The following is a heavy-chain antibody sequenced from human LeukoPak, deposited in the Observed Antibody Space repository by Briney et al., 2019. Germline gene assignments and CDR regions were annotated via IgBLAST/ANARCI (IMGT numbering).Heavy chain of an antibody. J-gene: IGHJ4*02. CDR2: IYTSGST. CDR1: GFSFSSYY. Sequence: SETLSLSCTVSGFSFSSYYWSWIRQAPGKGLEWIGRIYTSGSTNYNPSLKSRVTMSVDTSKNQFSLKLSSVTAADTAVYYCARDILTQFDYWGQGTLVTVSS. CDR3: ARDILTQFDY. V-gene: IGHV4-4*07. D-gene: IGHD3-9*01.